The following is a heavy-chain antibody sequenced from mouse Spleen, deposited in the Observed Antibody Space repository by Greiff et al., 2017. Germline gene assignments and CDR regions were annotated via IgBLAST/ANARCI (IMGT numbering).Heavy chain of an antibody. CDR3: ARDPYYGSLANWYFDV. CDR1: GFTFTDYY. Sequence: EVQVVESGGGLVQPGGSLRLSCATSGFTFTDYYMSWVRQPPGKALEWLGFIRNKANGYTTEYSASVKGRFTISRDNSQSILYLQMNTLRAEDSATYYCARDPYYGSLANWYFDVWGAGTTVTVSS. J-gene: IGHJ1*01. V-gene: IGHV7-3*02. CDR2: IRNKANGYTT. D-gene: IGHD1-1*01.